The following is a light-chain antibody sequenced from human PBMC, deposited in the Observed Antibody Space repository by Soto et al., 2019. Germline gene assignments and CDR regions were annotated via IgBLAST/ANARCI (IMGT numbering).Light chain of an antibody. CDR3: SSYTATNTLDVV. CDR2: EVT. CDR1: SSDGDY. J-gene: IGLJ2*01. Sequence: QSVLTQPASVSGSSGQSITISCTGTSSDGDYVSWYQQHPGKAPKLIIYEVTNRPSGVSNRFSGSKSDYTASLTISGLQGEDEADYDCSSYTATNTLDVVFGGGTKVTVL. V-gene: IGLV2-14*01.